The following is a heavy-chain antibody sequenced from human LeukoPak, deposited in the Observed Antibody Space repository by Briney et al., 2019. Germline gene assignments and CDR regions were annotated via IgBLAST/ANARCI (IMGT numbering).Heavy chain of an antibody. J-gene: IGHJ3*02. V-gene: IGHV1-69*05. Sequence: GASVKVSCKASGGTFSSYAISWVRQAPGQGLECMGRIIPIFGTANYAQKFQGRVTITTDESTSTAYMELRSLRSEDTAVYYCARAYYYDSSGYYGAFDIWGQGTMVTVS. CDR1: GGTFSSYA. CDR2: IIPIFGTA. CDR3: ARAYYYDSSGYYGAFDI. D-gene: IGHD3-22*01.